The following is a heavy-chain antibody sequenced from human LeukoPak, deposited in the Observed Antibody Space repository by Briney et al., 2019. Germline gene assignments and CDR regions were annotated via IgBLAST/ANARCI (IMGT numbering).Heavy chain of an antibody. Sequence: GGSLRLSCAASGFTFSSYGMHWVRQAPGKGLEWVSFIYSGGNTHYSDSVKGRFTISRDNAKNTVYLQMNSLRAEDTAVYYCVRDWGYDSSGYWQKYFDTWGQGTLVTVSS. J-gene: IGHJ4*02. CDR2: IYSGGNT. CDR1: GFTFSSYG. D-gene: IGHD3-22*01. V-gene: IGHV3-NL1*01. CDR3: VRDWGYDSSGYWQKYFDT.